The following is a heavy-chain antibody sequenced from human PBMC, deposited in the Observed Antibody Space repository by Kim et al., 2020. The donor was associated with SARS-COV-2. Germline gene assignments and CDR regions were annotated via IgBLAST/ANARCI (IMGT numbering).Heavy chain of an antibody. D-gene: IGHD1-26*01. J-gene: IGHJ4*02. CDR3: SRGLRGTYLFDY. V-gene: IGHV1-3*01. CDR1: GYTFTSYT. Sequence: ASVKVSCKASGYTFTSYTMQWVRQAPGQRLEWMGWINAGTGDTRYSQKFHGRVTVTRDTSASTSYMELSSLISEDTAVYFCSRGLRGTYLFDYWGQGTLVTVSS. CDR2: INAGTGDT.